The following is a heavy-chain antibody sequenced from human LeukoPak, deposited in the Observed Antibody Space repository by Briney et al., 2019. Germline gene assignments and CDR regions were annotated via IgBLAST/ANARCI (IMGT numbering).Heavy chain of an antibody. J-gene: IGHJ4*02. V-gene: IGHV4-30-4*07. CDR2: ISYSGNT. CDR3: ARAVGTSRNFFDY. CDR1: GASISSGGYS. D-gene: IGHD4-23*01. Sequence: SETLSLTCAVSGASISSGGYSWSWIRQPPGKGLEWIGCISYSGNTYYNPSLKSRVTISVDTSKNQFSLNLSSVTAADTAMYYCARAVGTSRNFFDYWGQGTLVTASS.